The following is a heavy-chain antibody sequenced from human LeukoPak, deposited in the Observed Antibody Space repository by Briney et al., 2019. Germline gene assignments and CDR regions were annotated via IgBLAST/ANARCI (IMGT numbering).Heavy chain of an antibody. CDR1: RLTVSSNC. D-gene: IGHD3-22*01. Sequence: GGSLRLSCAASRLTVSSNCMSWVRQAPGKGLEGFSFIYSGGNTYYADSVKGRFTISRDNSKNTVHLQMNSLRAEDTAMYYCARRAGDYSHPYDYWGEGTLVTVSS. CDR3: ARRAGDYSHPYDY. J-gene: IGHJ4*02. CDR2: IYSGGNT. V-gene: IGHV3-53*01.